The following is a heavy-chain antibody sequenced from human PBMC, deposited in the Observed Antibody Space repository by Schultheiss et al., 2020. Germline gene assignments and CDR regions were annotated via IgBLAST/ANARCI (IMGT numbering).Heavy chain of an antibody. Sequence: SATLSLTCTVSGGSISSSSYYWGWIRQPPGKGLEWIGSIYYSGSTYYNPSLKSRVTISVDTSKNQFSLKLSSVTAADTAVYYCARHSRYSGYDSHDYWGQGTLVTVAS. CDR3: ARHSRYSGYDSHDY. D-gene: IGHD5-12*01. V-gene: IGHV4-39*01. CDR2: IYYSGST. J-gene: IGHJ4*02. CDR1: GGSISSSSYY.